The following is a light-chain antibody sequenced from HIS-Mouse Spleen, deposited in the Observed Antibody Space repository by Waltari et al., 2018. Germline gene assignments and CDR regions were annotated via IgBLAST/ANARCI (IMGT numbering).Light chain of an antibody. Sequence: QSALTQPRSVSGSPGQSVTIPCTGTSSDVGGYNYVSWYQQPPGKAPKLMIYDFSKRPSGVPDRFSGSKSGNTASLTISGLQAEDEADYYCCSYAGSYTLVFGGGTKLTVL. CDR1: SSDVGGYNY. CDR3: CSYAGSYTLV. CDR2: DFS. J-gene: IGLJ2*01. V-gene: IGLV2-11*01.